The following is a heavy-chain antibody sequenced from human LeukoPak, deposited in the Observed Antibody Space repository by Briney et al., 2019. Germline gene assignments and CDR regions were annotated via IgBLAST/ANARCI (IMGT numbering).Heavy chain of an antibody. CDR1: GFTFDDYA. Sequence: GRSLRLSCAASGFTFDDYAMHWVRQAPGKGLEWVSGISWNSGSIGYADSVKGRFTISRDSAKNSLYLQMNSLRAEDMALYYCAKDIMRSSARAFDIWGQGTMVTVSS. CDR3: AKDIMRSSARAFDI. CDR2: ISWNSGSI. V-gene: IGHV3-9*03. D-gene: IGHD3-22*01. J-gene: IGHJ3*02.